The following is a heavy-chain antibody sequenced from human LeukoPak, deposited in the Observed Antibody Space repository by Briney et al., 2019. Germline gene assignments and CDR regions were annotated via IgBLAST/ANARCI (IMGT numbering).Heavy chain of an antibody. Sequence: TSSETLSLTCTVSGGSISGSNYHWGWLRQAPGNGQEWVGDVHHSGRVGYIPSLRVRTTISTDTSKNQFLLKLTSVTAADTAFYYCAKEPTIWGQGILVTVSS. CDR1: GGSISGSNYH. V-gene: IGHV4-39*07. J-gene: IGHJ4*02. CDR3: AKEPTI. CDR2: VHHSGRV.